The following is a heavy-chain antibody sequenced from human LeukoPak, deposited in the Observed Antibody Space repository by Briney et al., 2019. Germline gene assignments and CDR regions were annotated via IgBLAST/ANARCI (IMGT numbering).Heavy chain of an antibody. V-gene: IGHV1-2*02. CDR2: INPNSGGT. CDR3: ARQYSSSWPLYF. Sequence: ASVKVSCKASGYTFTGYYMHWVRQAPGQGLEWMGWINPNSGGTNFAEKFQGRVTMTRDTSISTAYMDMRSLRSDDTAVYYCARQYSSSWPLYFWGQGTLVTVSS. J-gene: IGHJ4*02. D-gene: IGHD6-13*01. CDR1: GYTFTGYY.